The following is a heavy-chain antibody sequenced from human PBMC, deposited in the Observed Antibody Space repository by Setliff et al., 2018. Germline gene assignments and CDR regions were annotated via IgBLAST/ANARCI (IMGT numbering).Heavy chain of an antibody. D-gene: IGHD1-26*01. V-gene: IGHV3-74*01. CDR3: VRDGAGAFDY. Sequence: PGGSLRLSWAASGFTLRDNWMNWVRQGPGKGLVWVSYINNDGSSTVYADSVKGRFTISRDNAKNTLYLQMDSLRAEDTATYYCVRDGAGAFDYWGPGTLVTVSS. J-gene: IGHJ4*02. CDR2: INNDGSST. CDR1: GFTLRDNW.